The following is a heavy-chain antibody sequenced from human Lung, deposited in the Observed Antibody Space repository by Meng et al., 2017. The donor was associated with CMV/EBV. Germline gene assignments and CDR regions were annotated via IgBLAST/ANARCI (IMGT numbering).Heavy chain of an antibody. D-gene: IGHD5-18*01. CDR2: MNPNSGNT. CDR1: GYTFTSYD. CDR3: ARGKGSYYYYYGMDV. J-gene: IGHJ6*02. Sequence: ASVKVSCQASGYTFTSYDINWVRQATGQGLEWMGWMNPNSGNTGYAQKFQGRVTMTRNTSISTAYMELSSLRSEDTAVYYCARGKGSYYYYYGMDVWGQGXTVTVSS. V-gene: IGHV1-8*01.